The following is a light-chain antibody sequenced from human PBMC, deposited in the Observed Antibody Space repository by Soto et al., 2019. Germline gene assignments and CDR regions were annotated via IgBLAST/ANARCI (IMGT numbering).Light chain of an antibody. CDR2: GSF. J-gene: IGKJ2*01. CDR1: QSISNF. V-gene: IGKV1-39*01. Sequence: DIQMTQSPSSLSASVGDRVTITCRASQSISNFLNWYQQKPGKAPKLLIYGSFTLQSGVPSRFSGSGSGTDFTLTISSLQPEDFATYYCQQSHSIPNTFGQGTKVDIK. CDR3: QQSHSIPNT.